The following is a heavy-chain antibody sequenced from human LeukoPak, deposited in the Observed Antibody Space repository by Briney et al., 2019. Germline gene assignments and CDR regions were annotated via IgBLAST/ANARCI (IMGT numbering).Heavy chain of an antibody. Sequence: GASVKVSCKASGGTFSSYAISWVRQAPGQGLEWMGGIIPIFGTTNYAQKFQGRATITADESMSTAYMELSRLRSDDTAVYYCARGPPLGYCSSTSCRTHWFDPWGQGTLVTVSS. CDR3: ARGPPLGYCSSTSCRTHWFDP. V-gene: IGHV1-69*01. CDR2: IIPIFGTT. CDR1: GGTFSSYA. J-gene: IGHJ5*02. D-gene: IGHD2-2*01.